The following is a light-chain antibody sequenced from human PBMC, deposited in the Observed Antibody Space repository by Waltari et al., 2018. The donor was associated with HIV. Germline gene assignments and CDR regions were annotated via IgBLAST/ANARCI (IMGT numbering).Light chain of an antibody. Sequence: QSALTQPPSASGSPGQSVTISCTGTSSDIGAYNYVAWYQQYPGKAPKLMIYDVTKRPSGAPDRFSGSKSGNTASLTVSGLQAEDEADYYCASHAGSKDVFGGGTKLTVL. V-gene: IGLV2-8*01. CDR2: DVT. CDR3: ASHAGSKDV. CDR1: SSDIGAYNY. J-gene: IGLJ2*01.